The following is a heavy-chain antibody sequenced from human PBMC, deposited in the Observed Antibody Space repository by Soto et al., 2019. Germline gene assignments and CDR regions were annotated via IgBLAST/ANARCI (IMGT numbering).Heavy chain of an antibody. J-gene: IGHJ5*02. CDR3: TTASQWLPPYP. CDR2: IKSRADGGTT. Sequence: EVQLVESGGGLVKPGGSLRLSCAASGFTFTKAWMTWVRQTPGKGLEWVGRIKSRADGGTTDYAASVKDRFIISRDDSNDTPYLHMNRLKPDDTAVYYCTTASQWLPPYPGGQGALVTVSS. V-gene: IGHV3-15*01. CDR1: GFTFTKAW. D-gene: IGHD6-19*01.